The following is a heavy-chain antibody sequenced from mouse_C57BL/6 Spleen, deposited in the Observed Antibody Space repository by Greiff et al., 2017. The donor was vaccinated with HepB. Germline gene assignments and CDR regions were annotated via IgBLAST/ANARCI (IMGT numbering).Heavy chain of an antibody. D-gene: IGHD1-1*01. J-gene: IGHJ1*03. CDR2: INPSTGGT. CDR1: GYSFTGYY. CDR3: ARSYGSSYGYFDV. Sequence: EVQLQQSGPELVKPGASVKISCKASGYSFTGYYMNWVKQSPEKSLEWIGEINPSTGGTTYNQKFKAKATLTVDKSSSTSYMQLKSLKAEDSAVYYCARSYGSSYGYFDVWGTGTTVTVSS. V-gene: IGHV1-42*01.